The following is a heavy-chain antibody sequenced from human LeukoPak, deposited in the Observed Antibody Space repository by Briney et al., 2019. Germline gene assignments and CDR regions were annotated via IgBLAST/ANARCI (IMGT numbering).Heavy chain of an antibody. CDR2: ISGSGGST. V-gene: IGHV3-23*01. CDR1: GFTFSSYA. J-gene: IGHJ4*02. CDR3: ASTKGYYGSGRESY. Sequence: PGGSLRLSCAASGFTFSSYAMSWVRQAPGKGLEWVSAISGSGGSTYYADSVKGRFTISRDNSKNTLYLQMNSLRAEDTAVYYCASTKGYYGSGRESYWGQGTLVTVSS. D-gene: IGHD3-10*01.